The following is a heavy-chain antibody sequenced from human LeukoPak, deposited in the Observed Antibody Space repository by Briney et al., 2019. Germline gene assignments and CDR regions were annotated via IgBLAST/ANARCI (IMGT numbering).Heavy chain of an antibody. Sequence: PSETLSLTCAVSGGSISSSNWWSWVRQPPGKGLEWIGSIYYSGSTYYSPSLKSRVTISLDTSRNQFSLKLNSVTAADTAVYYCAKSNGYGLIDIWGQGTMVTVSS. CDR3: AKSNGYGLIDI. V-gene: IGHV4-4*02. D-gene: IGHD3-10*01. J-gene: IGHJ3*02. CDR1: GGSISSSNW. CDR2: IYYSGST.